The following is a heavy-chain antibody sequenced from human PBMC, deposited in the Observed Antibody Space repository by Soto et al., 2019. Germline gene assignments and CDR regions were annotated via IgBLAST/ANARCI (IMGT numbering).Heavy chain of an antibody. J-gene: IGHJ5*02. CDR1: GFTFSSYA. V-gene: IGHV3-23*01. CDR2: ISGSGGST. D-gene: IGHD3-22*01. Sequence: GGSLRLSCAASGFTFSSYAMSWVRQAPGKGLEWVSAISGSGGSTYYADSVKGRLTISRDNSKNTLYLQMNSLRAEDTAVYYCAKNPITMIVGPWFDPWGQGTLVTVSS. CDR3: AKNPITMIVGPWFDP.